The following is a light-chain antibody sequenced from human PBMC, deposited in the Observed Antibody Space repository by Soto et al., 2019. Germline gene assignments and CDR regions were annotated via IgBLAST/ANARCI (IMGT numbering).Light chain of an antibody. J-gene: IGKJ1*01. Sequence: EILLTQSPGTLSLSPGERATLSCGASQSVSNNYLAWYQQKPRHAPRLLIYGASNRATGIPDRFSGSASGTDFTLTISRMAPEDFAVYYCQQYGSPGTFGQGTKVDIK. CDR3: QQYGSPGT. CDR1: QSVSNNY. V-gene: IGKV3-20*01. CDR2: GAS.